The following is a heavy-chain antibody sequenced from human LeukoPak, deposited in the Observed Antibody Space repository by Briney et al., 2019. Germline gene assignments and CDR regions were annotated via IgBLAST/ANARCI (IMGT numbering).Heavy chain of an antibody. D-gene: IGHD6-19*01. CDR1: GSTFSTYS. J-gene: IGHJ6*02. V-gene: IGHV1-69*04. Sequence: ASVKVSCKASGSTFSTYSISWVRQVPGQGLGWMGRIIPITGNVNYTQKFQGRVTITADKSTTTAYMELRGLRSEDTAIYYCARALGQWLVRDYYYYNGMDVWGQGTTVTVS. CDR2: IIPITGNV. CDR3: ARALGQWLVRDYYYYNGMDV.